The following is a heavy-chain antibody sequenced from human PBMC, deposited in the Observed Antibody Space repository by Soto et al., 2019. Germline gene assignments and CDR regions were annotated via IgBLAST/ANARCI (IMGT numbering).Heavy chain of an antibody. CDR1: GFTFSGAW. CDR3: STVPPWDPRWAHFDY. Sequence: DVQLVESGGDFVKPGGSLRLSCAVSGFTFSGAWMSWVRQAPGKGLEWVGRIKSKRDGETTDYTAPVKGRLTISRDDSKNTLYLQMNSLKDEDTAVYYCSTVPPWDPRWAHFDYWVQGTLVTVSS. CDR2: IKSKRDGETT. D-gene: IGHD1-26*01. V-gene: IGHV3-15*01. J-gene: IGHJ4*02.